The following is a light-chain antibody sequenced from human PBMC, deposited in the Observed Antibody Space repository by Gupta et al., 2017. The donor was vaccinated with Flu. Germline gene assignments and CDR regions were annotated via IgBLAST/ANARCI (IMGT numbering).Light chain of an antibody. CDR3: QHYGSSPAFT. J-gene: IGKJ2*01. V-gene: IGKV3-20*01. CDR2: GAS. CDR1: QTVDASF. Sequence: EIVLTQSPGSLSLSPGERATLSCRASQTVDASFLAWYQQQPGQAPRLLISGASTRDTGIPDRFSGSGSGTDFTLTISRREPEDFAVYYCQHYGSSPAFTFGQGTKLEI.